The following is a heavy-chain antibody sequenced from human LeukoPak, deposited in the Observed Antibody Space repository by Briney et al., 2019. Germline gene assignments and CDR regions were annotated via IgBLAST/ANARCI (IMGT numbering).Heavy chain of an antibody. D-gene: IGHD6-13*01. CDR1: GFTFSTYS. CDR2: ISSSSSYI. V-gene: IGHV3-21*01. CDR3: ATSQGSWPDYFDY. Sequence: GGSLRLSCAASGFTFSTYSTNWVRQAPGKGLEWVSSISSSSSYIYYGDSVKGRFTISRDNAKNSLFLQMNSLRAEDTAVYYCATSQGSWPDYFDYWGQGTLVTVSS. J-gene: IGHJ4*02.